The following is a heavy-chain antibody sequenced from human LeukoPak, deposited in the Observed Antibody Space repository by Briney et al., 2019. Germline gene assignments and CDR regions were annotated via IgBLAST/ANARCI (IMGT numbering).Heavy chain of an antibody. D-gene: IGHD3-22*01. Sequence: GGSLRLSCAASGFTFSSYGMHWVRQAPGKGLEWVAFIRYDGSNKYFADSVKGRFTISRDNSKNTLYLEVNSLRAEDTALYYCAKDYYYDTSGLGAFDIWGQGTMVTVSS. J-gene: IGHJ3*02. CDR1: GFTFSSYG. CDR2: IRYDGSNK. V-gene: IGHV3-30*02. CDR3: AKDYYYDTSGLGAFDI.